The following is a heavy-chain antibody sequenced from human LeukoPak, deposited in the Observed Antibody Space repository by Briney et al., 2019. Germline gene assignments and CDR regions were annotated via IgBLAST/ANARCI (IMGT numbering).Heavy chain of an antibody. V-gene: IGHV1-18*01. CDR3: AAGPYDYVWGSYRVADY. CDR2: ISAYNGNT. Sequence: ASVKVSCKASGYTFTSYGISWVRQAPGQGLEWMGWISAYNGNTNYAQKLQGRVTMTTDTSTSTAYMELRSLRSDDTAVYYCAAGPYDYVWGSYRVADYWGQGTLVTVSS. CDR1: GYTFTSYG. D-gene: IGHD3-16*02. J-gene: IGHJ4*02.